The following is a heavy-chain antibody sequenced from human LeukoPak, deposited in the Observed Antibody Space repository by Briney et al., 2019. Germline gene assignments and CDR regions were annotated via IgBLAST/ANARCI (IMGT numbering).Heavy chain of an antibody. CDR1: GFTFSSYW. J-gene: IGHJ3*02. CDR3: ARANYYGSGRAAFDI. D-gene: IGHD3-10*01. CDR2: INSDGSST. V-gene: IGHV3-74*01. Sequence: GGSLRLSCAASGFTFSSYWMHWVRQAPGKGLVWVSRINSDGSSTSYADSVKGRFTISRDNAKNTLYLQMNSLRAEDTAVYYCARANYYGSGRAAFDIWGRGTMVTVSS.